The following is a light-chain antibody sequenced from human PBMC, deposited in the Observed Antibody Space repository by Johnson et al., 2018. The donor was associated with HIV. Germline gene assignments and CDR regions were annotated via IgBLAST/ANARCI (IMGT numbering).Light chain of an antibody. J-gene: IGLJ1*01. CDR2: ENN. CDR3: ATWDSSLSTYV. CDR1: SSNIGNNY. Sequence: QSVLTQPPSVSAAPGQKVTISCSGSSSNIGNNYVSWYQQLPGTAPKLLIYENNKRSSGIPDRFSGSKSGTSATLGITGLQTGDEADYCCATWDSSLSTYVFGTGTKVTVL. V-gene: IGLV1-51*02.